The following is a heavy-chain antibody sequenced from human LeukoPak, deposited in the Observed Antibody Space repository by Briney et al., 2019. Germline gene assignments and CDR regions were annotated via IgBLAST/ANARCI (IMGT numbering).Heavy chain of an antibody. V-gene: IGHV4-39*01. CDR1: GGSISSSSYY. J-gene: IGHJ4*02. CDR2: IYYSGST. D-gene: IGHD3/OR15-3a*01. Sequence: SETLSLTCTVSGGSISSSSYYWGRIRQPPGKGLEWIGSIYYSGSTYYNPSLKSRVTISIDTSKNQFSLRLTSVTAADTAVYYCARQTGSGLFILPGGQGTLVTVSS. CDR3: ARQTGSGLFILP.